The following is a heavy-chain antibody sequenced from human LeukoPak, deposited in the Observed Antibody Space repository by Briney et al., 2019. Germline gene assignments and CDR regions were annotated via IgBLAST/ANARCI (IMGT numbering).Heavy chain of an antibody. D-gene: IGHD3-22*01. Sequence: GASVKVSCKASGYTFTSYYMHWVRQAPGQGLEWMGIINPSGGSTSYAQKFQGRVTMTRDTSTSTVYMELSSLRSEDTAVYYCARWYYYDSSGYQAYDYWGQGTLVTVSS. J-gene: IGHJ4*02. CDR1: GYTFTSYY. V-gene: IGHV1-46*01. CDR3: ARWYYYDSSGYQAYDY. CDR2: INPSGGST.